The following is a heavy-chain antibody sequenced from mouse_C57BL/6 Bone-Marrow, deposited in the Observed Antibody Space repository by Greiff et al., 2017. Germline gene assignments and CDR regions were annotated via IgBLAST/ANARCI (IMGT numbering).Heavy chain of an antibody. CDR3: ARDGHYYGSSYERAMDY. V-gene: IGHV3-6*01. CDR1: GYSITSGYY. Sequence: EVKLMESGPGLVKPSQSLSLTCSVTGYSITSGYYWNWIRQFPGNKLEWMGYISYDGSNNYNPSLKNRISITRDTSKNQFFLKLNSVTTEDTATYYCARDGHYYGSSYERAMDYWGQGTSVTVSS. J-gene: IGHJ4*01. CDR2: ISYDGSN. D-gene: IGHD1-1*01.